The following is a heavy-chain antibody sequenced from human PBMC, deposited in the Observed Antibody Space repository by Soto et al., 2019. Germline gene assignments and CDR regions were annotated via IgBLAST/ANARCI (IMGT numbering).Heavy chain of an antibody. Sequence: ASVKVSCKASGGTFSSYTISWVRQAPGQGLEWMGRIIPILGIANYAQKFQGRVTITADKSTSTAYMELSSLRSEDTAVYYCARAPYNWNVGDYYYYMDVWGKGTTVTVSS. CDR3: ARAPYNWNVGDYYYYMDV. CDR2: IIPILGIA. V-gene: IGHV1-69*02. J-gene: IGHJ6*03. CDR1: GGTFSSYT. D-gene: IGHD1-20*01.